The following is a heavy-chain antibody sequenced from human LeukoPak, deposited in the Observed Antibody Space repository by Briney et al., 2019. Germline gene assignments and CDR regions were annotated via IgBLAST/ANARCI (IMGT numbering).Heavy chain of an antibody. V-gene: IGHV4-31*03. CDR3: ARGRIVLYYYYGMDV. CDR2: IYYSGST. CDR1: GGSISSGGYY. Sequence: NPSQTLSLTCTVSGGSISSGGYYWSWIRQHPGKGLEWIGYIYYSGSTYYNPSLKSRVTISVDTSKNQFSLKLSSVTAADTAVYYCARGRIVLYYYYGMDVWGQGTTVTVSS. J-gene: IGHJ6*02. D-gene: IGHD3-16*02.